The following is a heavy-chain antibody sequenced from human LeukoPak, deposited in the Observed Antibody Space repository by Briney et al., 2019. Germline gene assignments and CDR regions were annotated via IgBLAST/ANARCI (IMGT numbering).Heavy chain of an antibody. CDR3: ARDKNLRWAAWGAFDI. V-gene: IGHV3-7*01. CDR1: GFTFSSYW. CDR2: IKQDGSEK. D-gene: IGHD4-23*01. J-gene: IGHJ3*02. Sequence: PGGSLRLSCAASGFTFSSYWMSWVRQAPGKGLEWVANIKQDGSEKYYVDSVKGRFTISRDNAKNSLYLQMNSLRAEDTAVYYCARDKNLRWAAWGAFDIWGQGTMVTVSS.